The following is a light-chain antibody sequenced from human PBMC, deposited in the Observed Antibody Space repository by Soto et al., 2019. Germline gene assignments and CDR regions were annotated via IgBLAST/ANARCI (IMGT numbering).Light chain of an antibody. CDR2: EVS. J-gene: IGLJ2*01. CDR1: SSDVGSYNR. Sequence: QSVLTQPRSVSGSPGQSVTISCAGTSSDVGSYNRVSWYQQPPGTAPKLMIYEVSNRPSGVPDRFSGSKSGNTASLTISGLQDEDESDYYCCSYAGSAMWVFGGGTKLTVL. V-gene: IGLV2-18*02. CDR3: CSYAGSAMWV.